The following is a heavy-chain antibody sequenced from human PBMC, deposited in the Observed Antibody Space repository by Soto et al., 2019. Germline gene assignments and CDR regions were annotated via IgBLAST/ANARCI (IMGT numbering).Heavy chain of an antibody. D-gene: IGHD2-21*02. CDR2: ISYDGSNK. CDR3: AKDPRGVTYCYYGMVV. V-gene: IGHV3-30*18. CDR1: GFTFSSYG. J-gene: IGHJ6*02. Sequence: QVQLVESGGGVVQPGRSLRLSCAASGFTFSSYGMHWVRQAPGKGLEWVAVISYDGSNKYYADSVKGRFTISRDNSKKPLYLQMNSLRAEDTAVYYCAKDPRGVTYCYYGMVVWGPGTTVTVSS.